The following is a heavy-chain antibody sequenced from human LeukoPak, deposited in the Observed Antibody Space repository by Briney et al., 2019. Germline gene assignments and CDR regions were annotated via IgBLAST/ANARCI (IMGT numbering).Heavy chain of an antibody. D-gene: IGHD3-10*01. CDR2: IYSGGNT. CDR1: GFTFGDYA. Sequence: GGSLRLSCTASGFTFGDYAMTWVRQAPGKGLEWVSFIYSGGNTHYSDSVKGRFTISRDNSKNTLYLQMNSLRAEDTAVYYCARPVRGSFDYWGQGTLVTVSS. CDR3: ARPVRGSFDY. J-gene: IGHJ4*02. V-gene: IGHV3-66*01.